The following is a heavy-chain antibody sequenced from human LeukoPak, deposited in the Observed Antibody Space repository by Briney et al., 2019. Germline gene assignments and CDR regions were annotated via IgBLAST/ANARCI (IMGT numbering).Heavy chain of an antibody. CDR1: GFTFSSYG. J-gene: IGHJ4*02. Sequence: GGSLRLSCAASGFTFSSYGMHWVRQAPGKGLEWVAFIRYDGSNKYYADSVKGRFTISRDNSKNTLYLQMNSLRAEDTAVYYCARALGYSSSCFDYWGQGTLVTVSS. CDR3: ARALGYSSSCFDY. CDR2: IRYDGSNK. V-gene: IGHV3-30*02. D-gene: IGHD6-13*01.